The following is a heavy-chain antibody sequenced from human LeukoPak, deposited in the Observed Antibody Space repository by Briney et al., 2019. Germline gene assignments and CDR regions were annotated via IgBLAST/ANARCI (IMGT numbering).Heavy chain of an antibody. CDR3: ATSFCDSSGYDWFDP. CDR1: GVTFTNYA. J-gene: IGHJ5*02. V-gene: IGHV1-69*13. Sequence: GASVKVSCKASGVTFTNYAISWVRQAPGQGLEWMGGIIPIFGTANYAQKFQGRVTITADESTSTAYMELSSLRSEDTAVYYCATSFCDSSGYDWFDPWGQGTLVTVSS. D-gene: IGHD3-22*01. CDR2: IIPIFGTA.